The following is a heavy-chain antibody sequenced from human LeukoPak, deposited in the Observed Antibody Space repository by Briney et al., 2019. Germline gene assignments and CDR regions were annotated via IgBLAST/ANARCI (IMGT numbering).Heavy chain of an antibody. V-gene: IGHV3-23*01. J-gene: IGHJ3*02. CDR3: ARDPNGDYIGAFDM. CDR2: IRGSGVNT. CDR1: GFSFSAYA. Sequence: GGSLRLSCTASGFSFSAYAMMWVRQAPGKGPRGFSAIRGSGVNTYYADSVKGRFTISRDNSKYTLFLQMNSLRAEDTAVYYCARDPNGDYIGAFDMWGPGTMVTVSS. D-gene: IGHD4-17*01.